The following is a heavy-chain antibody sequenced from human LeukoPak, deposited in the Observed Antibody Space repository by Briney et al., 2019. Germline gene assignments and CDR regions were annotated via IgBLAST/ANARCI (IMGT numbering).Heavy chain of an antibody. J-gene: IGHJ5*02. CDR1: GFTVSSTY. Sequence: TGGSLRLSCAASGFTVSSTYMSWVRQAPVKGLQWVSVIYSGGGTYYAASVKGRFTISRDNSNNTVFLQMNNLRAEDTAVYYCARDVGYSSDDFTWGQGVLVIVSS. D-gene: IGHD5-12*01. CDR2: IYSGGGT. V-gene: IGHV3-66*01. CDR3: ARDVGYSSDDFT.